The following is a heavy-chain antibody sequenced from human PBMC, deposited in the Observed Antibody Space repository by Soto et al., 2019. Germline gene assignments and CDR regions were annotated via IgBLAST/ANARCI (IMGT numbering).Heavy chain of an antibody. CDR2: ISGSGGST. Sequence: PGGSLRLSCAASGFTFSSYAMGWVRQAPGKGLEWVSAISGSGGSTYYADSVKGRFTISRDNSKNTLYLQMNSLRAEDTAVYYCAKGGGSGYSFGYYGMDVWGQGTTVTVSS. CDR3: AKGGGSGYSFGYYGMDV. D-gene: IGHD3-3*01. J-gene: IGHJ6*02. CDR1: GFTFSSYA. V-gene: IGHV3-23*01.